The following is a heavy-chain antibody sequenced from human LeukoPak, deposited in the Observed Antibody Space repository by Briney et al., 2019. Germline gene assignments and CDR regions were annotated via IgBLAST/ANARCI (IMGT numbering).Heavy chain of an antibody. V-gene: IGHV3-9*01. D-gene: IGHD2-21*01. CDR2: ISWNSGSI. CDR1: GFTFDDYA. CDR3: AKDPSFPDSYYFDY. Sequence: PGGSLRLSCAASGFTFDDYAMHWVRQAPGKGLEWVSGISWNSGSIGYADSVKGRFTISRDNAKNSLYLQMNSLRAEDTAVYYCAKDPSFPDSYYFDYWGQGTLVTVSS. J-gene: IGHJ4*02.